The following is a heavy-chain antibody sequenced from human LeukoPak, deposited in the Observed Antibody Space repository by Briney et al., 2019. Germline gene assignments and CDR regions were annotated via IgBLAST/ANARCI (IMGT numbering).Heavy chain of an antibody. J-gene: IGHJ4*02. V-gene: IGHV1-18*04. Sequence: GASVKVSCKAVGYSFTSYGISWVRQAPGQGLEWMGWIDPYNGNTDYPQRFQGRVALTTDTSTSTAYMELRSLRSDDTAVYYCARDASAWGIAAAAAYFDYWGQGTLVTVSS. CDR3: ARDASAWGIAAAAAYFDY. CDR2: IDPYNGNT. D-gene: IGHD6-13*01. CDR1: GYSFTSYG.